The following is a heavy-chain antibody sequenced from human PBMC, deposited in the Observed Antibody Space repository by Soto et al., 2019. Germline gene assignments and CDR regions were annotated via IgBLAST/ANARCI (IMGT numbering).Heavy chain of an antibody. Sequence: GGSLRLSCAASGFTFSSYGMHWVRQAPGKGLEWVAVIWYDGSNKYYADSVKGRFTISRDNSKNTLYLQMNSLRAEDTAVYYCARDFGTYCSGGSCSRGDYYMDVWGKGTTVTVSS. D-gene: IGHD2-15*01. CDR2: IWYDGSNK. CDR3: ARDFGTYCSGGSCSRGDYYMDV. CDR1: GFTFSSYG. V-gene: IGHV3-33*01. J-gene: IGHJ6*03.